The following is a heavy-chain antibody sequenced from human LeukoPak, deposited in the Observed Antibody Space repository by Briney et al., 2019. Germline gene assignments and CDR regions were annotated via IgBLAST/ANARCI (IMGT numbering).Heavy chain of an antibody. Sequence: SETLSLTCTVSGGSISSSSYYWGWIRQPPGKGLEWIGSIYYSGSTYYNPSLKSRVTISVDTSKNQFSLKLSSVTAADTAVYYCARHRPKPPPLRSPYNWFDPWGQGTLVTVSS. CDR2: IYYSGST. D-gene: IGHD4/OR15-4a*01. V-gene: IGHV4-39*01. CDR1: GGSISSSSYY. J-gene: IGHJ5*02. CDR3: ARHRPKPPPLRSPYNWFDP.